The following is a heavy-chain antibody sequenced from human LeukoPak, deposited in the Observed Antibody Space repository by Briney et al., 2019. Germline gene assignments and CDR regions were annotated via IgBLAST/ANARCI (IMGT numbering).Heavy chain of an antibody. J-gene: IGHJ4*02. V-gene: IGHV1-69*13. D-gene: IGHD6-13*01. CDR3: ARGPLVLLAAARMGHHYFDS. Sequence: SVKLSCTASGGTFSSYAISWVQQAPGQGLEWMGGIIPIFGTANYAQKFQGRVTITADESTSTAYMELSSLRSEDTAVYYCARGPLVLLAAARMGHHYFDSSGQGGLVTVSS. CDR1: GGTFSSYA. CDR2: IIPIFGTA.